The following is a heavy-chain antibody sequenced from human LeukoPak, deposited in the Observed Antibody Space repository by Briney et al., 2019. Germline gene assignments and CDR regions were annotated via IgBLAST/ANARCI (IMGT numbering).Heavy chain of an antibody. Sequence: GGSLRLSCAASGFTFSTYAMSWVRQAPGKGLEWVSAMSGSGTGTSYADSVKGRFTISRDNSKNTLYLQMNSLRAEDTAVYYCASYKVGALKAPFDYWGQGTLVTVSS. CDR2: MSGSGTGT. D-gene: IGHD1-26*01. V-gene: IGHV3-23*01. CDR1: GFTFSTYA. J-gene: IGHJ4*02. CDR3: ASYKVGALKAPFDY.